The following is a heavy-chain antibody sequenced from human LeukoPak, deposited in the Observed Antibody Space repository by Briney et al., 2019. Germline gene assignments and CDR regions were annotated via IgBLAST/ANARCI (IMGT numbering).Heavy chain of an antibody. CDR3: AKSCRPYYYYYGMDV. V-gene: IGHV3-30*18. Sequence: PGGSLRLSCIASGFVFSRDNMNWVRQAPGKGLEWVAVISYDGSNKYYADSVKGRFTISRDNSKNTLYLQMNSLRAEDTAVYYCAKSCRPYYYYYGMDVWGQGTTVTVSS. J-gene: IGHJ6*02. CDR2: ISYDGSNK. CDR1: GFVFSRDN. D-gene: IGHD5/OR15-5a*01.